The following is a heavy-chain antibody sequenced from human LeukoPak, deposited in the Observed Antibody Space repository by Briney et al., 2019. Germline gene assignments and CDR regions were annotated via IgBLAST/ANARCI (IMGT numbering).Heavy chain of an antibody. CDR2: INPNSGGT. CDR3: ARDLLYDYGMDV. J-gene: IGHJ6*02. V-gene: IGHV1-2*04. D-gene: IGHD2/OR15-2a*01. CDR1: GYSFTSHG. Sequence: ASVKVSCKASGYSFTSHGISWVRQAPGQGLEWMGWINPNSGGTNYAQKFQGWVTMTRDTSISTAYMELSRLRSDDTAVYYCARDLLYDYGMDVWGQGTTVTVSS.